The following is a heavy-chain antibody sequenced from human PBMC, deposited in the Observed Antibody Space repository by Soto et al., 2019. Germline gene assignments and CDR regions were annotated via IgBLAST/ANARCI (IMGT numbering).Heavy chain of an antibody. J-gene: IGHJ5*02. CDR1: GYTFTSYG. CDR2: ISAYNGNT. CDR3: ARDLPYDTIVYQPRMEWFDP. V-gene: IGHV1-18*01. Sequence: ASVKVSCKASGYTFTSYGISWVRQAPGQGLEWMGWISAYNGNTNYAQKLQDRVTMTTDTSTSTAYMELRSLRSDDTAVYYCARDLPYDTIVYQPRMEWFDPCGKGTLLT. D-gene: IGHD3-22*01.